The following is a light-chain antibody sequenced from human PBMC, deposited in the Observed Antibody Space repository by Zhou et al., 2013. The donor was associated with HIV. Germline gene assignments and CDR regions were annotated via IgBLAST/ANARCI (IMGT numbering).Light chain of an antibody. CDR2: ATS. CDR1: QDIDSW. CDR3: QQANSFPWT. J-gene: IGKJ1*01. V-gene: IGKV1-12*02. Sequence: DIQMTQSPSSVSASIGDRVTITCRASQDIDSWVAWYQQKPGKAPKSLIFATSSLQSGVPSRFSGSGSGTHFILTISSLQPEDFATYYCQQANSFPWTFGQGTKVEVK.